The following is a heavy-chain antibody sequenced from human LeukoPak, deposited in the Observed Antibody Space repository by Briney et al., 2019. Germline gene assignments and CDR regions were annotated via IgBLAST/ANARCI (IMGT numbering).Heavy chain of an antibody. CDR3: TRSRDGYNVDY. CDR2: IRSKANSYAT. V-gene: IGHV3-73*01. CDR1: GFTFSSSA. Sequence: GGSLRLSCAASGFTFSSSAMHWVRQASGKGLEWVGRIRSKANSYATAYAASVKGRFTISRDDSKNTAYLQMNSLKTEDTAVYYCTRSRDGYNVDYWGQGTLVTVSS. D-gene: IGHD5-24*01. J-gene: IGHJ4*02.